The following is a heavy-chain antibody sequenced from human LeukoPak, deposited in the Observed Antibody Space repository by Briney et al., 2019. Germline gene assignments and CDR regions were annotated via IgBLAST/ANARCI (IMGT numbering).Heavy chain of an antibody. D-gene: IGHD5-18*01. CDR1: GFTFSSYG. Sequence: PGGSLRLSCAASGFTFSSYGMHWVRQAPGKGLEWVAFIRYDGSNKYCADSVKGRFTISRDNSKNTLYLQMNSLRAEDTAVYYCAKDRAYQLHVDTAMAGYFDYWGQGTLVTVSS. V-gene: IGHV3-30*02. CDR3: AKDRAYQLHVDTAMAGYFDY. J-gene: IGHJ4*02. CDR2: IRYDGSNK.